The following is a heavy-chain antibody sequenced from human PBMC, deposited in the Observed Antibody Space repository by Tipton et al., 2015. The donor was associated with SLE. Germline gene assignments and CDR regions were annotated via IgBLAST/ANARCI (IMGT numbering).Heavy chain of an antibody. CDR2: IYTNENT. D-gene: IGHD4-11*01. CDR3: AREFLNPVTTVHYYFDL. CDR1: GGSIISYY. J-gene: IGHJ2*01. V-gene: IGHV4-4*07. Sequence: TLSLTCTVSGGSIISYYWSWIRQPSGGGLEWFGRIYTNENTNYNPTLKSRVTMSVDTSKNHFSLKLISVTAADTAVYYCAREFLNPVTTVHYYFDLWGRGTLVTVSS.